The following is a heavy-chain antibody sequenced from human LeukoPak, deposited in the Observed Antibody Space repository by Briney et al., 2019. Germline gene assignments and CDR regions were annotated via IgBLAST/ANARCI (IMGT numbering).Heavy chain of an antibody. CDR3: ARALTLYSSSSVRAGPKKYYFDY. CDR2: INHSGST. D-gene: IGHD6-13*01. Sequence: SETLSLTCAVYGGSFSGYYWSWIRQPPGKGLEWSGEINHSGSTNYNPALKSRVTISVDTSKNTFSLKLSSVTAADTAVYYCARALTLYSSSSVRAGPKKYYFDYWGQGTLVTVSS. CDR1: GGSFSGYY. J-gene: IGHJ4*02. V-gene: IGHV4-34*01.